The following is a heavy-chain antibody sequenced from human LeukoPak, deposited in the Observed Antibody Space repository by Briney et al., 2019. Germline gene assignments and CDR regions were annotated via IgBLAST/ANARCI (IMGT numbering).Heavy chain of an antibody. CDR2: IIPIFGTA. CDR1: GGTFSSYA. Sequence: SVKVSCKASGGTFSSYAISWVRQAPGQGPEWMGGIIPIFGTANYAQKFQGRATITTDESTSTAYMELSSLRSEDTAVYYCARALPYTRRDYYYYYYMDVWGKGTTVTVSS. V-gene: IGHV1-69*05. J-gene: IGHJ6*03. CDR3: ARALPYTRRDYYYYYYMDV. D-gene: IGHD1-14*01.